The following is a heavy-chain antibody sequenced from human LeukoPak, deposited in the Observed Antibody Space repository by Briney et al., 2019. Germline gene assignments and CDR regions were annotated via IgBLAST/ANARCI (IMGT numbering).Heavy chain of an antibody. CDR3: ARGSSRNFDI. D-gene: IGHD3-10*01. CDR1: GYTFTSYG. J-gene: IGHJ3*02. Sequence: ASVKVSCKASGYTFTSYGINWVRQAPGQGLQWMGWMNPNSGNAVYAQKFQGRVTMTRSTSINTAYMELSSLRSEDTAVYYCARGSSRNFDIWGLGTMVTVSS. V-gene: IGHV1-8*02. CDR2: MNPNSGNA.